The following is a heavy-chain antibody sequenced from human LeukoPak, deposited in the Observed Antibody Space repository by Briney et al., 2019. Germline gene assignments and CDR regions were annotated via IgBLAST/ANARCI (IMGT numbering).Heavy chain of an antibody. CDR2: ISASGGIT. Sequence: GGSLRLSCAVSGFTFDRFAMSWVRQAPGKGLEWVSIISASGGITNYADSVKGRFTISRDNSKNTLLLQMNSLRVDDTAIYYCATESFHYWGQGTLVTVSS. CDR3: ATESFHY. CDR1: GFTFDRFA. V-gene: IGHV3-23*01. D-gene: IGHD3-10*01. J-gene: IGHJ4*02.